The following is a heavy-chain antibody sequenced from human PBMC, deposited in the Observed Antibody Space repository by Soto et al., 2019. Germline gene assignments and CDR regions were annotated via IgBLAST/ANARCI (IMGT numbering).Heavy chain of an antibody. CDR3: ARDPPTYGDFLFDY. CDR1: GFTFSSYG. Sequence: QVQLVESGGGVVQPGRSLRLSCAASGFTFSSYGMHWVRQAPGKGLEWVAMIYYDGSNKYYADSVKGRFTISRDNSKNMLFLQMGSLTAEDTAVYYCARDPPTYGDFLFDYWGQGTLVTVSS. CDR2: IYYDGSNK. J-gene: IGHJ4*02. D-gene: IGHD4-17*01. V-gene: IGHV3-33*01.